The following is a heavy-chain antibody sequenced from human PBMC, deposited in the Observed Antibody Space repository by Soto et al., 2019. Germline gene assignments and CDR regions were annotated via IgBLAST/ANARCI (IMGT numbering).Heavy chain of an antibody. CDR1: GDSASRKSAA. D-gene: IGHD7-27*01. Sequence: SQTLSLTCAISGDSASRKSAASSGGRQSPSRSLEWLVRTYYMDRWYNDYAVSVKGRTTTNPDTSKNQFSLQLNCVTPEASVVYCCARRLTVDAFDIWGQGTMVTVSS. J-gene: IGHJ3*02. V-gene: IGHV6-1*01. CDR3: ARRLTVDAFDI. CDR2: TYYMDRWYN.